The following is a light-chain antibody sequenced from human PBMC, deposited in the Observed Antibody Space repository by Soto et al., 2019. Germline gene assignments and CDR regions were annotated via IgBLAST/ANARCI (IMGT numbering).Light chain of an antibody. CDR2: GAS. V-gene: IGKV1-39*01. J-gene: IGKJ4*01. CDR1: QSITTF. Sequence: IQMTQSPSSLSASVGDRVTITCRASQSITTFLNWYQQKPGKAPKLLIFGASSLPSGVPSRFSGSSSGTDFTLTISNLQLEDFATYFCQQGYSLPLTFGGGTKVDIK. CDR3: QQGYSLPLT.